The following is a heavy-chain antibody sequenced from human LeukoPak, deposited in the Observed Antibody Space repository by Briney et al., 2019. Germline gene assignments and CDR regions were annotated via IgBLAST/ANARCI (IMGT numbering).Heavy chain of an antibody. CDR3: ARDARGAAAADDPFDI. CDR1: GGSISSGGYY. V-gene: IGHV4-31*03. D-gene: IGHD6-13*01. CDR2: IYYSGST. J-gene: IGHJ3*02. Sequence: TLSPTCTVSGGSISSGGYYWSWIRQHPGKGLEWIGYIYYSGSTYYNPSLKSRVTISVDTSKNQFSLKLSSVTAADTAVYYCARDARGAAAADDPFDIWGQGTMVTVSS.